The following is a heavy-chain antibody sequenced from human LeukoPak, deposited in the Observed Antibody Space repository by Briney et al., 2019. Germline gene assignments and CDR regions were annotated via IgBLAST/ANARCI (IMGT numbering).Heavy chain of an antibody. J-gene: IGHJ3*02. D-gene: IGHD3-10*01. Sequence: GGSLRLSCAASGFTFSSYSTNWVRQAPGKGLEWVSSISSSSSYIYYADSVKGRFTISRDNAKNSLYLQMSSLRAEDTAVYYCARGRWVRGVIIKPRAFDIWGQGTMVTVSS. CDR2: ISSSSSYI. CDR3: ARGRWVRGVIIKPRAFDI. V-gene: IGHV3-21*01. CDR1: GFTFSSYS.